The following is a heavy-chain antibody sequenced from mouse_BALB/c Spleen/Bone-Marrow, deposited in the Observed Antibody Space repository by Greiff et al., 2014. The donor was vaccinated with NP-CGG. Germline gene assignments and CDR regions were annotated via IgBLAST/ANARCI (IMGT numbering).Heavy chain of an antibody. CDR1: GYTFTSYY. J-gene: IGHJ4*01. V-gene: IGHV1S81*02. CDR3: SRGRRDALDY. CDR2: INPSNGGT. Sequence: VQLQQSGAELVEPGASVKLSCKASGYTFTSYYMYWVKQRPGQGLEWFGEINPSNGGTNSNEKFKNKATLTVDKSSSTAYMQLSSLTSEDSAVYYCSRGRRDALDYWGQGTSVTVSS.